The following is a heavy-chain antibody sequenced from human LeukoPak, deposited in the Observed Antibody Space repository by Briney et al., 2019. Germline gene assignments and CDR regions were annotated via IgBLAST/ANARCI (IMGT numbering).Heavy chain of an antibody. D-gene: IGHD1-26*01. Sequence: PGGSLRLACVGSGVSFNIYGMSWVRQAPGKGLEWVSSVGGGNDIHYADSVKGRFTGSRDDAKNTVYLQMDSLRAGDTAIYFCAKDATPMNSIWDHFDSWGQGTLVTVSS. CDR1: GVSFNIYG. CDR2: VGGGNDI. J-gene: IGHJ4*02. CDR3: AKDATPMNSIWDHFDS. V-gene: IGHV3-23*01.